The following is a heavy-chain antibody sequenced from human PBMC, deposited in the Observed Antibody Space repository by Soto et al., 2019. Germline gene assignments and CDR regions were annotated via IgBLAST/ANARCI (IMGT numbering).Heavy chain of an antibody. J-gene: IGHJ4*02. Sequence: GGSLRLSCAASGFTFSSYAMHWVRQAPGKGLEWVAVISYDGSNKYYADSVKGRFTISRDNSKNTLYLQMNSLRAEDTAVYYCARIDYYYDSSGYFDYWGQGTLVTVSS. D-gene: IGHD3-22*01. V-gene: IGHV3-30-3*01. CDR1: GFTFSSYA. CDR3: ARIDYYYDSSGYFDY. CDR2: ISYDGSNK.